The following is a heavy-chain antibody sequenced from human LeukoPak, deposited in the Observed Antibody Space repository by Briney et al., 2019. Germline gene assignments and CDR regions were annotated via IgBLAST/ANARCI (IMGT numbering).Heavy chain of an antibody. Sequence: GASVKVSCKASGYIFTDYAIQWVRQAPGQGLKGMGWINAGNGKTKYSQKFQGRVTITRDTSASTAYMELRGLRSDDTAVYYCARARWTSTVTTYYLDFWGQGTLVTVSS. CDR1: GYIFTDYA. D-gene: IGHD4-17*01. J-gene: IGHJ4*02. CDR3: ARARWTSTVTTYYLDF. V-gene: IGHV1-3*01. CDR2: INAGNGKT.